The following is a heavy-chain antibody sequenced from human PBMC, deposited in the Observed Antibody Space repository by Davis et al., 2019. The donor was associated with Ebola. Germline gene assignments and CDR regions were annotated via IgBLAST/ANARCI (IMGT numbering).Heavy chain of an antibody. J-gene: IGHJ6*02. V-gene: IGHV3-73*01. Sequence: PGGSLRLSCAASGFTFSGSAIHWVRQTSGKGLEWVGHIRTKPNSYATAYGASVKGRFTISRDDSKNTAYLQMNSLKTEDTAVYYCTRQAGGTYSYYYFYGMDVWGQGTTVTVSS. CDR3: TRQAGGTYSYYYFYGMDV. CDR2: IRTKPNSYAT. CDR1: GFTFSGSA. D-gene: IGHD1-26*01.